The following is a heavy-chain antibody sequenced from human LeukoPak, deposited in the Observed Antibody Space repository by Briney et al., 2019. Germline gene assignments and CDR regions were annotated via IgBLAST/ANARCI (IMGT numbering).Heavy chain of an antibody. CDR2: IKPSSGGT. D-gene: IGHD5-24*01. Sequence: ASVKVSCKASGYTFTDYYIHWVRQAPGQGLEWLGWIKPSSGGTHFPRKFQGRVTMTRDTSIRTAYMELSRLTSDDTAVYYCAISVEMAAMPSYDYWGQGTLVTVSS. CDR1: GYTFTDYY. CDR3: AISVEMAAMPSYDY. J-gene: IGHJ4*02. V-gene: IGHV1-2*02.